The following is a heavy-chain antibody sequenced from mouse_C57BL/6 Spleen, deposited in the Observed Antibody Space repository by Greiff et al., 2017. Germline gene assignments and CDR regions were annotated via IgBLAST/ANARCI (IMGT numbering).Heavy chain of an antibody. D-gene: IGHD4-1*01. CDR1: GYTFTDYY. CDR3: ARNWDVESFDY. V-gene: IGHV1-76*01. J-gene: IGHJ2*01. CDR2: IYPGSGNT. Sequence: QVQLQQSGAELVRPGASVKLSCKASGYTFTDYYINWVKQRPGQGLEWIARIYPGSGNTYYNEKFKGKATLTAEKSSSTAYMQLSSLTSEDSAVXFCARNWDVESFDYWGQGTTLTVSS.